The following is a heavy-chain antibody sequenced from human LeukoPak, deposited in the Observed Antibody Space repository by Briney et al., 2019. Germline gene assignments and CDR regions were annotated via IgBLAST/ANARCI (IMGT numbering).Heavy chain of an antibody. D-gene: IGHD2-2*01. CDR3: ARDSTVFGAFDI. V-gene: IGHV3-11*01. CDR1: GFTFSDYY. CDR2: ISSSGRSI. Sequence: GSLRLSCGASGFTFSDYYMSWIRQAPGKGLEWVSYISSSGRSIYYADSVKGRFTISRDNAKNSLYLLMNSLRAEDTAVYYCARDSTVFGAFDIWGQGTMVTVSS. J-gene: IGHJ3*02.